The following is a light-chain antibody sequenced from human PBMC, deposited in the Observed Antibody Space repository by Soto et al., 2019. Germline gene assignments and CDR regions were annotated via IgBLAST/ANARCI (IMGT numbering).Light chain of an antibody. V-gene: IGKV3-20*01. CDR2: GAS. J-gene: IGKJ2*01. Sequence: EIVLTQSPGTLSLSPGERATLSCRASQSVSSIYLAWYQQKPGQAPRLLIYGASSRATGIPDRFSGSGSGTDFTLTISRLEPEDFAVYYCQQYRSSPMYTFGQGTKLEIK. CDR3: QQYRSSPMYT. CDR1: QSVSSIY.